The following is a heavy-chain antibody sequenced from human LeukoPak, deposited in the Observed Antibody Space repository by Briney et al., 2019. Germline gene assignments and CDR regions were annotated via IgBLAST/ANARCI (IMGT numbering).Heavy chain of an antibody. V-gene: IGHV3-7*03. CDR1: GITFSNYA. J-gene: IGHJ4*02. Sequence: GGSLRLSCVASGITFSNYAVSWVRQAPGKGLEWVANIKQDGSEKYYVDSVKGRFTISRDNAKNSLYLQMNSLRAEDTAVYYCAREFSLDYWGQGTLVTVSS. CDR3: AREFSLDY. D-gene: IGHD3-3*01. CDR2: IKQDGSEK.